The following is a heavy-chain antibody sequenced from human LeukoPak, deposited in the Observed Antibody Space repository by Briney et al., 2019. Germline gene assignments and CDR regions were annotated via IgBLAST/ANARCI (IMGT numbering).Heavy chain of an antibody. J-gene: IGHJ6*03. CDR1: GYTFTSYG. D-gene: IGHD1-1*01. CDR2: ISAYNGNT. Sequence: GASVKVSCKASGYTFTSYGISWVRQAPGQGLEWMGWISAYNGNTNYAQKLQGRVTMTTDTSTSTAYMELRSLRSDDTAVYYCARLQVRNLKNPKYYYYYYMDVWGKGTTVTISS. V-gene: IGHV1-18*01. CDR3: ARLQVRNLKNPKYYYYYYMDV.